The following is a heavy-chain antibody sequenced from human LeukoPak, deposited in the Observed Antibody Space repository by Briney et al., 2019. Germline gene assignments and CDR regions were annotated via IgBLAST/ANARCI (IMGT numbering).Heavy chain of an antibody. CDR1: DGSIKTNYW. CDR2: TWHSGSST. V-gene: IGHV4-4*02. D-gene: IGHD4-11*01. Sequence: PSETLSLTCTVSDGSIKTNYWWTWVRQPPGEGLEWIGETWHSGSSTNYNPSLKSRVTISVDTSKNQFSLKLSSVTAADTAVYYCARVRLAVTTSYYYYGMDVWGQGTTVTVSS. J-gene: IGHJ6*02. CDR3: ARVRLAVTTSYYYYGMDV.